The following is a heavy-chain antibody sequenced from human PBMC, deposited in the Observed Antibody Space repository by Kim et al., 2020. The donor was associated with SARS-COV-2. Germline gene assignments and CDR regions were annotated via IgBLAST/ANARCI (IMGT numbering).Heavy chain of an antibody. D-gene: IGHD1-7*01. V-gene: IGHV3-74*01. J-gene: IGHJ4*02. Sequence: YADSVKGRFNNSRDNAKNTLYLQMNSLRDEDTAVYFCGRGGGRRVELIQCWGQGTLVTVSS. CDR3: GRGGGRRVELIQC.